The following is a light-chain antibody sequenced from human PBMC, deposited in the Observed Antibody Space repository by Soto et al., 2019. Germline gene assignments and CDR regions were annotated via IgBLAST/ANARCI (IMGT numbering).Light chain of an antibody. CDR3: SSYAGSNNHHGV. CDR1: SSDVGGYNY. V-gene: IGLV2-8*01. CDR2: EVS. J-gene: IGLJ2*01. Sequence: QSVLTQPPSASGSPGQSVTISCTGTSSDVGGYNYVSWYQQHPGKAPKLMIYEVSKRPSGVPDRFSGSKSGNTASLTVSGLQAEDEADYYCSSYAGSNNHHGVFGGGTQLTVL.